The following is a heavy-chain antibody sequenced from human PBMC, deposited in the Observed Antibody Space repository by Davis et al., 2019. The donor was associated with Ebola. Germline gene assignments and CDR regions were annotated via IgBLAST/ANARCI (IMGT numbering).Heavy chain of an antibody. D-gene: IGHD3-10*01. CDR1: GYTFTGYY. CDR2: INPSGGST. Sequence: ASVKVSCKASGYTFTGYYMHWVRQAPGQGLEWMGIINPSGGSTSYAQKFQGRVTMTRDTSTSTVYMELSSLRSEDTAVYYCARGDRWFGESMYYFDYWGQGTLVTVSS. CDR3: ARGDRWFGESMYYFDY. J-gene: IGHJ4*02. V-gene: IGHV1-46*01.